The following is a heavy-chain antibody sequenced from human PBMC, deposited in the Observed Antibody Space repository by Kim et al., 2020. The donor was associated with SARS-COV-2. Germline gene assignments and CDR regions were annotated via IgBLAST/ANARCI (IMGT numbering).Heavy chain of an antibody. D-gene: IGHD4-17*01. CDR3: ARAGEYGDSTSYYYGMDV. V-gene: IGHV3-7*03. Sequence: GGSLRLSCAASGFTFSSYWMSWVRQAPGKGLEWVANIKQDGSEKYYVDSVKGRFTISRDNAKNSLYLQMNSLRAEDTAVYYCARAGEYGDSTSYYYGMDVWGQGTTVTVSS. J-gene: IGHJ6*02. CDR2: IKQDGSEK. CDR1: GFTFSSYW.